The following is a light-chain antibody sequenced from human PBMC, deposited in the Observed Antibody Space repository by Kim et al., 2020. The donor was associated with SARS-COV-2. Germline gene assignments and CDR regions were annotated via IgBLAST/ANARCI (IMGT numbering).Light chain of an antibody. CDR1: QGISNF. CDR3: QKYDRAPFT. Sequence: ASVGASVTITCRASQGISNFLAWYQQKPGKVPQLLIYAASTLQSGVPSRFSGSGSGTDFTLTISSLQPEDVASYYCQKYDRAPFTFGPGTKVDIK. V-gene: IGKV1-27*01. J-gene: IGKJ3*01. CDR2: AAS.